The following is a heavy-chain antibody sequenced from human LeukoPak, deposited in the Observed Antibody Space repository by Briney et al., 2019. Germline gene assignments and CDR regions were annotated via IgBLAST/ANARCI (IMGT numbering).Heavy chain of an antibody. V-gene: IGHV3-30*02. CDR2: IRNDGSHK. D-gene: IGHD6-13*01. CDR1: GFTFSSYG. CDR3: AKAGGSRWDPFDY. Sequence: GGSLRLSCAASGFTFSSYGMHWVRQGPGKGLEWVAFIRNDGSHKYYADSVKGRFTISRDNSKNTLYLQMNSLRADDTAVYYCAKAGGSRWDPFDYWGQGTLVTVSS. J-gene: IGHJ4*02.